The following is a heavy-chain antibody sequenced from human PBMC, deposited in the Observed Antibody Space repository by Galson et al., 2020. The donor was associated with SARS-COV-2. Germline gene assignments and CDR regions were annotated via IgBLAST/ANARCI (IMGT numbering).Heavy chain of an antibody. CDR3: ARDTAWYCDL. CDR2: VFSDGSME. Sequence: GSLRLSCAASGFTFNNYGMHWVRQAPGKGLEWVAIVFSDGSMEYYGDSVRGRFTISRDNSENMVYLQMSSLRVEDTAVYYCARDTAWYCDLWGRGTPVTVSS. CDR1: GFTFNNYG. V-gene: IGHV3-33*01. J-gene: IGHJ2*01.